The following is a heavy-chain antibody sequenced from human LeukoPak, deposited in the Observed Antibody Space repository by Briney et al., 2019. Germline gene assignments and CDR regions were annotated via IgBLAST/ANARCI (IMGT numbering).Heavy chain of an antibody. CDR1: GGSISSGSYY. J-gene: IGHJ4*02. V-gene: IGHV4-61*02. CDR2: IYTSGST. D-gene: IGHD3-22*01. CDR3: ARLPYYYNSSGYYPEAY. Sequence: PSQTLSLTCTVSGGSISSGSYYWSWIRQPAGKGLEWIGRIYTSGSTNYNPSLKSRVTISIDTSKNQFSLKLSSVTAADTAVYYCARLPYYYNSSGYYPEAYWGQGTLVTVSS.